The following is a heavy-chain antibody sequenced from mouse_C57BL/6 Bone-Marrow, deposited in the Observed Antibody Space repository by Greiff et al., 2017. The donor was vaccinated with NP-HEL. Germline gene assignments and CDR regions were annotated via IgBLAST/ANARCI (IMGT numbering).Heavy chain of an antibody. CDR3: TRDGYDYWFAY. V-gene: IGHV5-9-1*02. J-gene: IGHJ3*01. Sequence: EVKLEESGEGLVKPGGSLKLSCAASGFTFSSYAMSWVRQTPEKRLEWVAYISSGGDYIYYADTVKGRFTISRDNARNTLYLQMSSLKSEDTAMYYCTRDGYDYWFAYWGQGTLVTVSA. CDR2: ISSGGDYI. CDR1: GFTFSSYA. D-gene: IGHD2-4*01.